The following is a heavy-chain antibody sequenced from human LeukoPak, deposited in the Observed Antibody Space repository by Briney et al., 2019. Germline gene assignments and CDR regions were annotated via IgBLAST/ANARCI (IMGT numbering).Heavy chain of an antibody. J-gene: IGHJ6*03. CDR2: IYHSGST. V-gene: IGHV4-4*02. Sequence: KPSETLSLTCAVSGGSISSSNWWSWVRQPPGKGLEWIGEIYHSGSTNYNPSLKSRVTISVDKSKNQFSLKLSSVTAADTAVYYCARDHRGSGSLDYYYYMDVWGKGTTVTVSS. CDR1: GGSISSSNW. CDR3: ARDHRGSGSLDYYYYMDV. D-gene: IGHD3-10*01.